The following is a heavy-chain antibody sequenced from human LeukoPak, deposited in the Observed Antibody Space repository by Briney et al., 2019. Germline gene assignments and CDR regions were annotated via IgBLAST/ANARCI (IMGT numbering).Heavy chain of an antibody. D-gene: IGHD6-19*01. J-gene: IGHJ4*02. Sequence: PSETLSLTCAVYGGSFSGYYWSWIRQPPGKGLEWIGEINHSGSTNYNPSLKSRVTISVDTSKNQFSLKLSSATAADTAVYYCARGSGLLDYWGQGTLVTVSS. CDR1: GGSFSGYY. V-gene: IGHV4-34*01. CDR2: INHSGST. CDR3: ARGSGLLDY.